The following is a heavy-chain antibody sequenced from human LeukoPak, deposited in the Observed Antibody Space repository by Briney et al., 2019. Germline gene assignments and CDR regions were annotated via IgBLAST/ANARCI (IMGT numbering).Heavy chain of an antibody. V-gene: IGHV4-39*07. D-gene: IGHD4-23*01. CDR2: IHYSGST. CDR1: GGSITSPSYY. J-gene: IGHJ4*02. Sequence: PSETLSLTCTVSGGSITSPSYYWVWIRQPPGKGLEWIGSIHYSGSTYDNPSLKSRVTISLDTSKNQFSLKQSSVTAADTAVYYCARTYGGNAEVDYWGQGTLVTVSS. CDR3: ARTYGGNAEVDY.